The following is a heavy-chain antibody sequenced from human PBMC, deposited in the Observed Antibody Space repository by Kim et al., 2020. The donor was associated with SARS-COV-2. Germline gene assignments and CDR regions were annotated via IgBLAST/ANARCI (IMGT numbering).Heavy chain of an antibody. V-gene: IGHV3-23*01. D-gene: IGHD2-21*01. CDR3: AKIAGRPTDASDI. CDR1: GFTFSSYA. Sequence: GGSLRLSCAASGFTFSSYAMTWVRQAPGKGLDWVSSISASGGSTYYAGSVKGRFTISRDNGKNTLYLQMNSLRDEDTAIYYCAKIAGRPTDASDIWGQG. CDR2: ISASGGST. J-gene: IGHJ3*02.